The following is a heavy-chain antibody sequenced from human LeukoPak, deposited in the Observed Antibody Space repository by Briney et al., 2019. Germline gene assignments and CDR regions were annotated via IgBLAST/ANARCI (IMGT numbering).Heavy chain of an antibody. D-gene: IGHD3-10*02. J-gene: IGHJ4*02. CDR1: GFTFSSYA. CDR3: ARNLGSGLD. Sequence: QTGGSLRLSCAASGFTFSSYAMSWVRQAPGKGLEWVSAISGSGTNTYYADSVKGRFTISRDNARNSLFLQMNSLRAEDTAVYYCARNLGSGLDWGQGTLVTVSS. V-gene: IGHV3-23*01. CDR2: ISGSGTNT.